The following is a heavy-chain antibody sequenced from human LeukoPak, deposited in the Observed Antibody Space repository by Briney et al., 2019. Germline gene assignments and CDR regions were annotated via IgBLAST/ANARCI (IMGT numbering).Heavy chain of an antibody. J-gene: IGHJ3*02. V-gene: IGHV4-30-4*08. Sequence: SETLSLTCTVSGGSISSGDYYWSWIRQPPGKGLEWIGYIYYSGSTYYNPSLKSRVTISVDTSKNQFSLKLSSVTAADTAVYYCARDRSPDGGVIVDDDAENAFDIWGQGTMVTVSS. CDR3: ARDRSPDGGVIVDDDAENAFDI. CDR1: GGSISSGDYY. CDR2: IYYSGST. D-gene: IGHD3-16*02.